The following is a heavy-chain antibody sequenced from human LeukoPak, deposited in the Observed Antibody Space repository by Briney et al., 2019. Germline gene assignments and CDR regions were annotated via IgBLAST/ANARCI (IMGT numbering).Heavy chain of an antibody. Sequence: SETLSLTCSVSGGSINSYYWTWIRQPPGKGLEWIGHIYSTGSTVYNPSLKSRVTISIDGSKNQFSLKLSSVTAADTAVYSCARLKGTAMVGYWGQGTLVTVSS. CDR1: GGSINSYY. J-gene: IGHJ4*02. CDR2: IYSTGST. CDR3: ARLKGTAMVGY. V-gene: IGHV4-59*13. D-gene: IGHD5-18*01.